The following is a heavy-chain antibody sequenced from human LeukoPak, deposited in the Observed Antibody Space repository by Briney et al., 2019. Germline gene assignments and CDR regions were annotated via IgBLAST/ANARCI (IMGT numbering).Heavy chain of an antibody. CDR3: AKGLRLAYYYDSSGYLFFDY. Sequence: GGSLRLSCAASGFTFSSYAMSWVRQAPGKGLEWVSAISGSGGSTYYADSVKGRFTISRDNSKNTLYLQMNSLRAEDTAVYYCAKGLRLAYYYDSSGYLFFDYWGQGTLVTVSS. CDR1: GFTFSSYA. CDR2: ISGSGGST. J-gene: IGHJ4*02. D-gene: IGHD3-22*01. V-gene: IGHV3-23*01.